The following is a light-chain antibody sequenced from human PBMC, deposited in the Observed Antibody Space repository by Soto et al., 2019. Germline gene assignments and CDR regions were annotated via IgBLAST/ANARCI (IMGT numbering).Light chain of an antibody. J-gene: IGLJ1*01. CDR1: SSGVGGYNY. Sequence: QSVLTQPASVAGSPGQSITISRTGTSSGVGGYNYVSWYQQHPGKAPKLMIYDVSNRPSGVSNRFSGSKSGNTASLTISGLQAEDEADYYCSSYTSSSSYVFGTGTKVTVL. CDR2: DVS. V-gene: IGLV2-14*01. CDR3: SSYTSSSSYV.